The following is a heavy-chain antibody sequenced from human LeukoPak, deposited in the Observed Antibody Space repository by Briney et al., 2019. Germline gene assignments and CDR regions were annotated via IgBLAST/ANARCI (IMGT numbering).Heavy chain of an antibody. D-gene: IGHD3-22*01. CDR1: GFTFSEYT. Sequence: HSGGSLRLSCAASGFTFSEYTMHWVRQAPSKGLEWVAVISHDGGEIYYADSVKGRFTISRDDSMSTMYLQMNSLRAEDTALYYCARGRSDSGAYCYFGSWGQGTPVTVSS. CDR3: ARGRSDSGAYCYFGS. CDR2: ISHDGGEI. J-gene: IGHJ4*02. V-gene: IGHV3-30*03.